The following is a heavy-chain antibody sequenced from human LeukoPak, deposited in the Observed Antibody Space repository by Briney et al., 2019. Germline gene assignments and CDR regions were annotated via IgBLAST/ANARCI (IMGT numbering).Heavy chain of an antibody. CDR3: ARGQTYSGRIFDY. Sequence: SETLSLTCTVSGGSISNYYYWTWIRQPPGKGLEWIGYVYYTGSTNFSPSLKSRVTMSLDTSRNQFSLQLNSVTPDDTAVYFCARGQTYSGRIFDYWGQGTLVTVSS. D-gene: IGHD1-26*01. CDR1: GGSISNYY. J-gene: IGHJ4*02. V-gene: IGHV4-59*12. CDR2: VYYTGST.